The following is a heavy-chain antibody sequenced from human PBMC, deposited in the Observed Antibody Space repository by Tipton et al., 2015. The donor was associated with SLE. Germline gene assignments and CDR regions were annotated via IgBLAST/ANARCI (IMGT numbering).Heavy chain of an antibody. CDR2: MSSDGSTM. CDR3: GVIY. Sequence: GSLRLSCAASGFTLNDFHFSWIRQAPGKGLEWVSYMSSDGSTMYHADSVKGRFTMSRDNAKSSLYLQMSNLRAEDTAVYYCGVIYWGQGTLVTVSS. V-gene: IGHV3-11*04. CDR1: GFTLNDFH. D-gene: IGHD2-21*01. J-gene: IGHJ4*02.